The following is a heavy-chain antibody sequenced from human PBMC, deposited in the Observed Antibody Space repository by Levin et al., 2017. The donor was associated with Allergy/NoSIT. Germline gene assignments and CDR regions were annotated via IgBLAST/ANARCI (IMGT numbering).Heavy chain of an antibody. V-gene: IGHV1-2*02. J-gene: IGHJ4*02. CDR2: INPNSGGT. Sequence: GESLKISCKASGYTFTGYYMHWVRQAPGQGLEWMGWINPNSGGTNYAQKFQGRVTMTRDTSISTAYMELSRLRSDDTAVYYCARDYLFDYWGQGTLVTVSS. CDR3: ARDYLFDY. CDR1: GYTFTGYY.